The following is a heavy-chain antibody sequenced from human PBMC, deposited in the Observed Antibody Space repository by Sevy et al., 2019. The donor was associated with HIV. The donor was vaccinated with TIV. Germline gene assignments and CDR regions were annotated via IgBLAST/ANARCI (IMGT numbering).Heavy chain of an antibody. Sequence: GGSLRLSCVVSGISFTTSGMHWVRQAPGKGLEWVAVISYHGRDKFYAESVKGRSTISRDNSKNMLYLQMNSLRAEDTAVYYCAKDFTGYNGMDVWGQATMVTVSS. V-gene: IGHV3-30*18. J-gene: IGHJ6*02. CDR3: AKDFTGYNGMDV. CDR2: ISYHGRDK. D-gene: IGHD3-9*01. CDR1: GISFTTSG.